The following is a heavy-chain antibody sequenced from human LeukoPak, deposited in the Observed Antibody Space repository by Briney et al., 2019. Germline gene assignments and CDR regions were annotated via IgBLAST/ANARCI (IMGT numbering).Heavy chain of an antibody. D-gene: IGHD3-9*01. CDR2: ISGSGGST. CDR3: AKDRYYDILTGSRPRYYYYGMDV. Sequence: GGSLRLSCAASGFTFSSYAMSWVRQAPGKGLEWVSAISGSGGSTYYADSVKGRFTISRDNSKNTLYLQMNSLRAEDTAVYYCAKDRYYDILTGSRPRYYYYGMDVWGQGTTVTVSS. V-gene: IGHV3-23*01. J-gene: IGHJ6*02. CDR1: GFTFSSYA.